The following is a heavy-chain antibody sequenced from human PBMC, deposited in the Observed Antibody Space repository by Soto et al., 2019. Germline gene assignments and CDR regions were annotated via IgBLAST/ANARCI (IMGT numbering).Heavy chain of an antibody. J-gene: IGHJ4*02. CDR2: ISSSSSYI. Sequence: GGSLRLSCAASGFTFSSYSMNWVRQAPGKGLEWVSSISSSSSYIYYADSVKGRLTISRDNAKNSLYLQMNSLRAEDTAVYYCARDRLGIAAAGTMDYWGQGTLVTVSS. CDR1: GFTFSSYS. V-gene: IGHV3-21*01. D-gene: IGHD6-13*01. CDR3: ARDRLGIAAAGTMDY.